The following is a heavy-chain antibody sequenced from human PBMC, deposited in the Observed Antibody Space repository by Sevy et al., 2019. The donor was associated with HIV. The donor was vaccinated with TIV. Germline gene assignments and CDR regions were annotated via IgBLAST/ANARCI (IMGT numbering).Heavy chain of an antibody. D-gene: IGHD2-15*01. J-gene: IGHJ3*02. Sequence: GGSLRLSFAASGFTFSSYAMSWVRQAPGKGLEWVSAISGSGGSTYYADSVKGRFTISRDNSKNTLYLQMNSLRAEDTAVYYCAKDRSSGGICDAFDIWGQGTMVTVSS. CDR1: GFTFSSYA. CDR2: ISGSGGST. CDR3: AKDRSSGGICDAFDI. V-gene: IGHV3-23*01.